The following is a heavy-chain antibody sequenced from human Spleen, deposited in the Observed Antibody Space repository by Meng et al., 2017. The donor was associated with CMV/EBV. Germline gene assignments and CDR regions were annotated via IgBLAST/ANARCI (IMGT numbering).Heavy chain of an antibody. CDR1: GFRFSDYW. CDR3: ASLIVVSHAFDT. Sequence: GESLKISCVVSGFRFSDYWMNWIRQAPGKGLVWVSGIYSDGSSTRYADSVKGRFTISRDNAKNTLDLQMKSLRAEDTAMYYCASLIVVSHAFDTWGQGTMVTVSS. D-gene: IGHD1-26*01. V-gene: IGHV3-74*01. CDR2: IYSDGSST. J-gene: IGHJ3*02.